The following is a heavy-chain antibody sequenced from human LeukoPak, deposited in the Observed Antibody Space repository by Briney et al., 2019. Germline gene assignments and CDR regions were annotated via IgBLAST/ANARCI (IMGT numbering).Heavy chain of an antibody. Sequence: AGGSLRLSCAASGFTFSSYSMNWVRQAPGKGLEWVSSISSSSSYIYYADSVKGRFTISRDNAKNSLYLQMNSLRAEDTAVYYCARVSSSGYGYWGQGTLVTVSS. J-gene: IGHJ4*02. CDR2: ISSSSSYI. V-gene: IGHV3-21*01. D-gene: IGHD3-22*01. CDR1: GFTFSSYS. CDR3: ARVSSSGYGY.